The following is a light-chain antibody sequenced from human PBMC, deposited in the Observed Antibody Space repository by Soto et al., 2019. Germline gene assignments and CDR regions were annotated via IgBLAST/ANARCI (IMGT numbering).Light chain of an antibody. CDR2: DAS. J-gene: IGKJ1*01. CDR1: QDIATY. Sequence: DVHMTQSPSSLSASVGNRFTITCEASQDIATYLHWYQQKPGKAPNLLIYDASNLETGVPSRSSRGGSGTHFTFTISNLQPEDIAAYYCQQYDNLPPTWTFGQGTKVDI. CDR3: QQYDNLPPTWT. V-gene: IGKV1-33*01.